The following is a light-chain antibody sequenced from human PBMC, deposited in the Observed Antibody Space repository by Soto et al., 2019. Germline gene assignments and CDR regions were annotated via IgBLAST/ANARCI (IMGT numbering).Light chain of an antibody. J-gene: IGKJ1*01. CDR1: QSIGNW. CDR2: DAS. V-gene: IGKV1-5*01. Sequence: GDRVTITCRASQSIGNWLAWYQQKPGKAPKLLIYDASSLESGVPSRFSGSGSGTEFTLTISSLQPDDFETYYCQQYNSYSSTFGHGTKVDIK. CDR3: QQYNSYSST.